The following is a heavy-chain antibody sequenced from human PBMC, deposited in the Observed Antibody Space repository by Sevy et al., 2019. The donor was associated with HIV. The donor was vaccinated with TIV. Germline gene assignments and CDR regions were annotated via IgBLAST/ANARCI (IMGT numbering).Heavy chain of an antibody. CDR3: AKVRSQLLVGAYYFDY. Sequence: GGSLRLSCAASGFTFSSYAMIWVRQAPGKGLEWVSAISGSGGSTYYADSVKGRFTISRDNSKNTLYLQMNSLRAEDTAVYYCAKVRSQLLVGAYYFDYWGQGTLVTVSS. J-gene: IGHJ4*02. CDR2: ISGSGGST. D-gene: IGHD1-26*01. CDR1: GFTFSSYA. V-gene: IGHV3-23*01.